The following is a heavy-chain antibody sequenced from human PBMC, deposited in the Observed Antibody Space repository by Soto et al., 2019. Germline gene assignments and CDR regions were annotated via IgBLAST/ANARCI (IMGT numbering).Heavy chain of an antibody. D-gene: IGHD2-2*01. CDR2: VTGNADRT. CDR3: ARDCSSSSCSVWKY. CDR1: GFSFSNYA. J-gene: IGHJ4*02. V-gene: IGHV3-23*01. Sequence: EVQLLESGGGLVQPGGSLRLSCAASGFSFSNYAMTWVRQPPGKGLEWVSGVTGNADRTYYADSVKGRFTIFRDNSKSTLYLQMNSLRAEDMAIYYCARDCSSSSCSVWKYWGQGALVTVSS.